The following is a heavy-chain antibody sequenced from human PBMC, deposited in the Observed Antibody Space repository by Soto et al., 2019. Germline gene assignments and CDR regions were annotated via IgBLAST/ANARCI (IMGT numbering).Heavy chain of an antibody. D-gene: IGHD1-26*01. CDR3: ARAIGTGVGTTSY. CDR2: ISAYNGET. J-gene: IGHJ4*02. CDR1: GYTFSNYG. V-gene: IGHV1-18*01. Sequence: QVQLVQSGPEVKKPGASAKVSCKASGYTFSNYGISWMRQVPGQGLEWMGWISAYNGETKYAQKFQGRVSMTTDTSTNTAYMELGSLRSDDTAVYYCARAIGTGVGTTSYWGQGTLVTVSS.